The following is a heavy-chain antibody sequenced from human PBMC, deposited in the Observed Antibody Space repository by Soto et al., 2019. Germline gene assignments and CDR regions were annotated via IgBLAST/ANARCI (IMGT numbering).Heavy chain of an antibody. V-gene: IGHV1-2*02. D-gene: IGHD1-7*01. CDR2: INPNSGGT. Sequence: ASVKVSCKASGYTFTGYYMHWVRQAPGQGLEWMGWINPNSGGTNYAQKFQGRVTMTRDTSISTAYMELSRLRSDDTAVYYCARYNWNYGSLLYWGQGTLVTVSS. J-gene: IGHJ4*02. CDR3: ARYNWNYGSLLY. CDR1: GYTFTGYY.